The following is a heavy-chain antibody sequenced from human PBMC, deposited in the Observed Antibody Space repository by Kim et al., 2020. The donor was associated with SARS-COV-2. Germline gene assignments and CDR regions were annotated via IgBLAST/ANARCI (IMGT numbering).Heavy chain of an antibody. CDR3: ARQRGNYDILTGYQPRYYFDY. Sequence: SETLSLTCTVSGGSISSSSYYWGWIRQPPGKGLEWIGSIYYSGSTYYNPSLKSRVTISVDTSKNQFSLKLSSVTAADTAVYYCARQRGNYDILTGYQPRYYFDYWGQGTLVTVSS. J-gene: IGHJ4*02. V-gene: IGHV4-39*01. D-gene: IGHD3-9*01. CDR1: GGSISSSSYY. CDR2: IYYSGST.